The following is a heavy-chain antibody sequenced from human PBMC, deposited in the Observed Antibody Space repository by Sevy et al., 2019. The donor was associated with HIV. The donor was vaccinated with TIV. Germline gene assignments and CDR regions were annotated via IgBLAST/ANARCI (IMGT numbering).Heavy chain of an antibody. CDR2: ISSSSSYI. J-gene: IGHJ4*02. Sequence: GGSLRLSCAASGFTFSSYSMNWVRQAPGKGLEWVSSISSSSSYIYYADSVKGRFTISRDNAKNSLYLQMNSLRAEDTAVYYCARDGSGSYYKFDYYCDYWGQGTLVTVSS. V-gene: IGHV3-21*01. D-gene: IGHD3-10*01. CDR3: ARDGSGSYYKFDYYCDY. CDR1: GFTFSSYS.